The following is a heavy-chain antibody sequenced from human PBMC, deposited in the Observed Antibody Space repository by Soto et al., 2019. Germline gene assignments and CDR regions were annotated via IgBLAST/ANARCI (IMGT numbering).Heavy chain of an antibody. CDR2: ISSSSSTI. CDR3: ASSLPFYFDY. J-gene: IGHJ4*02. Sequence: EVQLVESGGGLVQPGGSLRLSCAASGFTFISYSMNWVRQAPGKGLEWVSYISSSSSTIYYPGSLKGRFTISRDNAKNSLYLQMNSLRDEDTAVYYCASSLPFYFDYWGQGTLVTVSS. CDR1: GFTFISYS. V-gene: IGHV3-48*02.